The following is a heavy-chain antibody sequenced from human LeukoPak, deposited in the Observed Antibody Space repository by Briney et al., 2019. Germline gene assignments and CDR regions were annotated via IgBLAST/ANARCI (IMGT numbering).Heavy chain of an antibody. CDR2: INPSGGST. CDR3: ARAPLGITGTTGYFDY. J-gene: IGHJ4*02. V-gene: IGHV1-46*01. D-gene: IGHD1-7*01. Sequence: ASVKVSCKASGYTFTSYYMHWVRQAAGQGLEWMGIINPSGGSTSYAQKFQGRVTMTRDTSTSTVYMELGSLRSEDTAVYYCARAPLGITGTTGYFDYWGQGTLVTVSS. CDR1: GYTFTSYY.